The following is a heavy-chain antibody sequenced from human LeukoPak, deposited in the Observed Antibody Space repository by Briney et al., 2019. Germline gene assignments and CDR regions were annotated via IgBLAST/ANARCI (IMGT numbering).Heavy chain of an antibody. CDR1: GYTFTSYY. D-gene: IGHD1-1*01. Sequence: ASVKVSCKASGYTFTSYYMHWVRQAPGQGLEWMGIINPSGGSTSYAQKFQGRVTMTRDMSTSTVYMELSSLRPEDTAVYYCARNGQKLKRTGWFDPWGQGTLVTVSS. CDR3: ARNGQKLKRTGWFDP. J-gene: IGHJ5*02. V-gene: IGHV1-46*01. CDR2: INPSGGST.